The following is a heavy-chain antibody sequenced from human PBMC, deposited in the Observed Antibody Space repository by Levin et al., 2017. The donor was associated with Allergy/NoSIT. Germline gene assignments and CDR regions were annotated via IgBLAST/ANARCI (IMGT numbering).Heavy chain of an antibody. CDR3: ARSEYSIDAFDI. J-gene: IGHJ3*02. Sequence: TLSLTCTFSGFSLSTSGMCVSWIRQPPGKALEWLALIDWDDDKYYSTSLKTRLTISKDTSKNQVVLTMTNMDPVDTATYYCARSEYSIDAFDIWGQGTMVTVSS. CDR2: IDWDDDK. V-gene: IGHV2-70*01. CDR1: GFSLSTSGMC. D-gene: IGHD6-6*01.